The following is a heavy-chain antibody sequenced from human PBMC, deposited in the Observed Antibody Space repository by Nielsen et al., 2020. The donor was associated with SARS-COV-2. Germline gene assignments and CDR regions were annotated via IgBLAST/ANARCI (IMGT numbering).Heavy chain of an antibody. V-gene: IGHV3-73*01. CDR3: TRGYFDWLTQDPKQNGTFDY. CDR1: GFTFSGSA. J-gene: IGHJ4*02. CDR2: IRSKANSYAT. D-gene: IGHD3-9*01. Sequence: GGSLRLSCAASGFTFSGSAMHWVRQASGKGLEWVGRIRSKANSYATAYAASVKGRFTISRDDSKNTAYLQMNSLKTEDTAVYYCTRGYFDWLTQDPKQNGTFDYWGQGTLVTVSS.